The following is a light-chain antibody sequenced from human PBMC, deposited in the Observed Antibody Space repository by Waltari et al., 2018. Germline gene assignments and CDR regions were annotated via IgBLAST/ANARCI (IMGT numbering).Light chain of an antibody. V-gene: IGKV1-5*03. CDR3: QQCDTYYWT. CDR2: KAS. J-gene: IGKJ5*01. Sequence: DIQMTQSPSTLSASVGDTVTITCRASQSIGDWLAWLQQKPGKAPKVLIYKASSLDTGVPSRFSGSGSGTEFTLTITSLQPDDFATYYCQQCDTYYWTFGQGTRLEI. CDR1: QSIGDW.